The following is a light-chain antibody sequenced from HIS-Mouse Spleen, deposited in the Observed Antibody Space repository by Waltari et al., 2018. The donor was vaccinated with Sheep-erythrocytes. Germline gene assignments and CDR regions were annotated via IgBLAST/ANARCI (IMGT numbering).Light chain of an antibody. Sequence: QSALTQPASVSGSPGQSITISCTGTSRDVGGYNYVSWYQHHPGKAPKLMIYEVSNRPSGVCNRFSGSKSGNTASLTISGLQAEDEADYYCSSYTSSSTWVFGGGTKLTVL. J-gene: IGLJ3*02. CDR2: EVS. CDR3: SSYTSSSTWV. V-gene: IGLV2-14*01. CDR1: SRDVGGYNY.